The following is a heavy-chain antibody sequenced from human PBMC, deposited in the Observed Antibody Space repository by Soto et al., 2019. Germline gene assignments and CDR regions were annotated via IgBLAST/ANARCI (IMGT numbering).Heavy chain of an antibody. Sequence: VGSLRLSCAASGFTFSSYSMNWVRQAPGKGLEWVSSISSSSSYIYYADSVKGRFTISRDNAKNSLYLQMNSLRAEDTAVYYCARTYYYDSSGYYYVTPNFDYWGQGTLVTVSS. J-gene: IGHJ4*02. CDR2: ISSSSSYI. V-gene: IGHV3-21*01. CDR3: ARTYYYDSSGYYYVTPNFDY. D-gene: IGHD3-22*01. CDR1: GFTFSSYS.